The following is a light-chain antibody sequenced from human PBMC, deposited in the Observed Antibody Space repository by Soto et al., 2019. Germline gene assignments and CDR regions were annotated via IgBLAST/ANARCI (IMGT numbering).Light chain of an antibody. Sequence: QSALTQPASVPGSPGQSITISCTGTSSDVGGYNYVSWYQQHPGKAPKLIIYDVSNRPSGVSNRFSGSKSGNTASLTISGLQAEDEADYYCSSYTSSSTLAFGTGTKVTVL. CDR3: SSYTSSSTLA. V-gene: IGLV2-14*01. CDR1: SSDVGGYNY. CDR2: DVS. J-gene: IGLJ1*01.